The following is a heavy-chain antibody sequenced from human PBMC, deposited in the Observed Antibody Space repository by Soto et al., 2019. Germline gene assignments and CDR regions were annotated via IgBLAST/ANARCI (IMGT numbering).Heavy chain of an antibody. V-gene: IGHV3-21*01. CDR3: ARRSPNYYGSGSYYNPTYYFDY. CDR2: ISSSSSYI. Sequence: EVQLVESGGGLVKPGGSLRLSCVASGFTFSSYSMNWVRQAPGKGLEWVSSISSSSSYIYYADSVKGRFTISRDNAKNSLYLQMNSLRAEDTAVYYCARRSPNYYGSGSYYNPTYYFDYWGQGTLVTVSS. CDR1: GFTFSSYS. D-gene: IGHD3-10*01. J-gene: IGHJ4*02.